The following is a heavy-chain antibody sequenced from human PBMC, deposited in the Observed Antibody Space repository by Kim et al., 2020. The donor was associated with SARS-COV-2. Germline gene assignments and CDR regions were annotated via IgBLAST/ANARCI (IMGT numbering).Heavy chain of an antibody. D-gene: IGHD6-19*01. V-gene: IGHV1-8*01. CDR3: ARTTSGWPNWFDS. Sequence: GYAQKFQGSVTVTRDNSIRTAYLELSNLRSEDTAVYYCARTTSGWPNWFDSWGQGTLVTVSS. J-gene: IGHJ5*01.